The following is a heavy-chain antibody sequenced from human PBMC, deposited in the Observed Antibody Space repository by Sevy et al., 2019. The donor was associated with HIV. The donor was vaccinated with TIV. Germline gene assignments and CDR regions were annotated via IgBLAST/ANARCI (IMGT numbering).Heavy chain of an antibody. D-gene: IGHD1-1*01. CDR2: INNDGSYV. CDR1: GFTFGSYS. J-gene: IGHJ5*01. CDR3: TSHWNHYWFDS. V-gene: IGHV3-21*01. Sequence: GGSLRLSCGASGFTFGSYSMNWVRQAPGKGLEWVSSINNDGSYVIYADSVKGRFTISRDNAKNSLYLQMNSLRVEDTAVYYCTSHWNHYWFDSWGQGTLVTVSS.